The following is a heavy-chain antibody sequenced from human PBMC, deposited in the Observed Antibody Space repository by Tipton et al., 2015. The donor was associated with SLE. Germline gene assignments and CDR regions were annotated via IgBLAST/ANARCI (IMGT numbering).Heavy chain of an antibody. V-gene: IGHV4-34*01. CDR1: GGSFSGYY. CDR3: ARESRRAYYYDSSGYSY. CDR2: INHSGST. D-gene: IGHD3-22*01. J-gene: IGHJ4*02. Sequence: TLSLTCAVYGGSFSGYYWSWIRQPPGKGLEWIGEINHSGSTNYNPSLKSRVTISVDTSKNQFSLKLSSVTAADTAVYYCARESRRAYYYDSSGYSYWGQGTLVTVSS.